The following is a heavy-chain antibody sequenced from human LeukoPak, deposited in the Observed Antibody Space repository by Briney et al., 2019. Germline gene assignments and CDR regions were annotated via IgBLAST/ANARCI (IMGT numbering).Heavy chain of an antibody. CDR3: ARHARGYYYYMDV. CDR2: IYTSGST. J-gene: IGHJ6*03. Sequence: SETLSLTCTVSGVSISSYYWSWIRQPAGKGLEWIGHIYTSGSTYYNPSLKSRVTISVDTSKNQFSLKLSSVTAADTAAYYCARHARGYYYYMDVWGKGTTVTISS. V-gene: IGHV4-4*08. D-gene: IGHD3-10*01. CDR1: GVSISSYY.